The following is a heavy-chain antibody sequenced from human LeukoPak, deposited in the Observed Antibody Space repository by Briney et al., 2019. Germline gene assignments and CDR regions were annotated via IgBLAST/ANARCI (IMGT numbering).Heavy chain of an antibody. CDR2: ISYDGGNK. CDR1: GFTFSSYG. V-gene: IGHV3-30*03. Sequence: GGSLRLSCAASGFTFSSYGMHWVRQAPGKGLEWVALISYDGGNKYYADSVKGRFTISRDNSENTLFLQVNSLRGEDTAVYYCARSPVLDRNDWSFADWGQGTLVTVSS. D-gene: IGHD1-1*01. J-gene: IGHJ4*02. CDR3: ARSPVLDRNDWSFAD.